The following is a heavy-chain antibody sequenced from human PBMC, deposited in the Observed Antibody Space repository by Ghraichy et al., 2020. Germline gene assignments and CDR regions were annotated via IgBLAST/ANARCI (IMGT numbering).Heavy chain of an antibody. Sequence: GESLNISCAASGFTFSSYAMSWVRQAPGKGLEWVSAISGSGGSTYYADSVKGRFTISRDNSKNTLYLQMNSLRAEDTAVYYCAKDPTDYDFWSGYYLGYYYYYMDVWGKGTTVTVSS. CDR2: ISGSGGST. V-gene: IGHV3-23*01. CDR3: AKDPTDYDFWSGYYLGYYYYYMDV. CDR1: GFTFSSYA. D-gene: IGHD3-3*01. J-gene: IGHJ6*03.